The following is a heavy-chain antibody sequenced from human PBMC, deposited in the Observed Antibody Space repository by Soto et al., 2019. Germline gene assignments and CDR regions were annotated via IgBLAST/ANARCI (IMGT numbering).Heavy chain of an antibody. CDR2: IYHTGTT. D-gene: IGHD5-18*01. CDR1: GAALISSY. V-gene: IGHV4-59*01. Sequence: PAETLSLTCTVSGAALISSYWIWSGHPPGKGREWIGYIYHTGTTNYNPSLKSRVTLSFDPTKNQVSLNLTSLTTADTAVYFCARGGNRYSSTASGVGGFDYWGQGNLVTVSS. CDR3: ARGGNRYSSTASGVGGFDY. J-gene: IGHJ4*02.